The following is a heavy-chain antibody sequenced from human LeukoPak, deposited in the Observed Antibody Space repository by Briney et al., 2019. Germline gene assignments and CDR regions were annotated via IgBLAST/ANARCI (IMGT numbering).Heavy chain of an antibody. Sequence: SETLSLTCTVSGGSISSGRHYWSWIRHPAGKGLEWIGHIYSSGSTNYNSSLKSRVTISVDTSKNQFSLKLSSVTAADTAVYYCARQGYGANPRAEYFQHWGQGTLVTVSS. CDR2: IYSSGST. J-gene: IGHJ1*01. D-gene: IGHD4-17*01. CDR1: GGSISSGRHY. CDR3: ARQGYGANPRAEYFQH. V-gene: IGHV4-61*09.